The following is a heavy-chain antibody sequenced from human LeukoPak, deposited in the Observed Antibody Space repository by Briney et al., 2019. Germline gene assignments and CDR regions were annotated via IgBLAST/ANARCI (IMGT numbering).Heavy chain of an antibody. V-gene: IGHV1-2*02. Sequence: ASVKVSCKAYGYTFTGYFMHWVRQAPGQGLEWMGWINTNSGGTHYAQKFQGRVTVTRDTSISTAYMELSRLRSDDTAVYYCARDPGYSSPRGDYWGQGTLVTVSS. CDR1: GYTFTGYF. CDR3: ARDPGYSSPRGDY. D-gene: IGHD5-18*01. J-gene: IGHJ4*02. CDR2: INTNSGGT.